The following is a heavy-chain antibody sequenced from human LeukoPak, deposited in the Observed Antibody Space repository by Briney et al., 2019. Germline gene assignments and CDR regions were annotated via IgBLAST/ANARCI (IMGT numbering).Heavy chain of an antibody. Sequence: GGSLRLSCAASGFTFSSYAMSWVRQAPGKGLEWVSAISGSGSNTYYADSVKGRFTISRDNSKNTLYLQMNSLRAEDTAVYYCASVLWFGGIFFDYWGQGTLVTVSS. V-gene: IGHV3-23*01. D-gene: IGHD3-10*01. J-gene: IGHJ4*02. CDR3: ASVLWFGGIFFDY. CDR1: GFTFSSYA. CDR2: ISGSGSNT.